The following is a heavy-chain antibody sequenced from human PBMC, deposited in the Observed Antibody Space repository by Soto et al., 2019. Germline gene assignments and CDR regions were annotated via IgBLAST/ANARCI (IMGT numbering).Heavy chain of an antibody. CDR2: ISGNGGST. J-gene: IGHJ4*02. D-gene: IGHD2-2*01. V-gene: IGHV3-23*01. CDR1: GFAFSNYA. Sequence: GGSLRLSCAASGFAFSNYAMSWVRQAPGKGLEWVSTISGNGGSTYYADSVKGRFTISRDNSKNMLFLQINSLRDDDSAVYYCAKRPASIITFDYWGQGTPVTVSS. CDR3: AKRPASIITFDY.